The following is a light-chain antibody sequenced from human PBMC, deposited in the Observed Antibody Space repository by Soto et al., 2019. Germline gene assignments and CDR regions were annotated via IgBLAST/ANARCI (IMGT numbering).Light chain of an antibody. V-gene: IGLV1-44*01. J-gene: IGLJ2*01. CDR3: AAWDDSLKALL. Sequence: QSVLTQPPSTSGTPGQTVTISCSGGSSNVGLNTVLWYQQFPGTAPRLLIYTNDQRPSGVPGRFSASKSGTSASLAISGLQSEDEAGYYCAAWDDSLKALLFGGGTKLTVL. CDR2: TND. CDR1: SSNVGLNT.